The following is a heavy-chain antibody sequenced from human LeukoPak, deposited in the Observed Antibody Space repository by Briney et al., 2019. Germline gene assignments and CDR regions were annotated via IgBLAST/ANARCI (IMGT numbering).Heavy chain of an antibody. CDR2: IIPIFGTA. J-gene: IGHJ4*02. CDR3: ARDYYDSSGTHE. V-gene: IGHV1-69*05. Sequence: AASVKVSCKASGGTFSSCAISWVRQAPGQGLEWMGRIIPIFGTANYAQKFQGRVTITTDESTSTAYMELSSLRSEDTAVYYCARDYYDSSGTHEWGQGTLVTVSS. CDR1: GGTFSSCA. D-gene: IGHD3-22*01.